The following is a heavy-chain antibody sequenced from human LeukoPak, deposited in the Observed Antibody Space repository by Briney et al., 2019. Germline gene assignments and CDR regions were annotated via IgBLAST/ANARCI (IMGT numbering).Heavy chain of an antibody. V-gene: IGHV3-73*01. CDR3: KGSHYYYYYYMDV. Sequence: GGSLRLSCAASGFTFSGSAMHWVRQASGKGLEWVGRIRSKANSYATAYAASVKGRFTISRDDSKNTAYLQMNSLKTEDTAVYYCKGSHYYYYYYMDVWGKGTTVTVSS. CDR2: IRSKANSYAT. CDR1: GFTFSGSA. J-gene: IGHJ6*03.